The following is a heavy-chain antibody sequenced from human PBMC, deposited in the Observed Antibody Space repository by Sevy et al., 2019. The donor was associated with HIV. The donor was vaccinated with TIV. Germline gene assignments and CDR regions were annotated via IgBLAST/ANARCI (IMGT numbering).Heavy chain of an antibody. CDR3: ARPYRTDPFYYSGSGGYYYPSYFDY. J-gene: IGHJ4*02. Sequence: GGSLRLSCAASGFTFSNYWMSWVRQAPGKGLEWVANIKQDGSEKYYVDSVKGRFTISRDNAKNTLYLQMNSLRAEDTAVYYCARPYRTDPFYYSGSGGYYYPSYFDYWGQGTLVTVSS. V-gene: IGHV3-7*01. CDR2: IKQDGSEK. D-gene: IGHD3-22*01. CDR1: GFTFSNYW.